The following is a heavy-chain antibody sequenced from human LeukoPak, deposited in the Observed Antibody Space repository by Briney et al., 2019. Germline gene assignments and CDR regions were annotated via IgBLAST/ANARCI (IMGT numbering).Heavy chain of an antibody. D-gene: IGHD4-23*01. J-gene: IGHJ4*02. Sequence: SETLSLTCTVSGGSISSYYWSWIRQPPGKGLEWIGYIYYSGSTNYNPSLKSRVTISVDTSKNQFSLKLSSVTAADTAVYYCARGPEFATRGNSEDNKYYFDYWGQGTLDTVSS. V-gene: IGHV4-59*01. CDR1: GGSISSYY. CDR2: IYYSGST. CDR3: ARGPEFATRGNSEDNKYYFDY.